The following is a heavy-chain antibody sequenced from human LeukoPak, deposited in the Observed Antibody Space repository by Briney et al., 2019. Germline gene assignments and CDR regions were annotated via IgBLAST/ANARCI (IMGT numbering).Heavy chain of an antibody. V-gene: IGHV4-34*01. D-gene: IGHD5-24*01. CDR3: ARGRDRSKAGDH. Sequence: SETLSLTCDVSGGSCDDYYCSWIRQPPGKGLEWIGEIHPHGIFYYNSSLMSRVTISIDTSKSQFSRRLTSVTAADTAFYCARGRDRSKAGDHWGQGSLVTVSS. J-gene: IGHJ4*02. CDR1: GGSCDDYY. CDR2: IHPHGIF.